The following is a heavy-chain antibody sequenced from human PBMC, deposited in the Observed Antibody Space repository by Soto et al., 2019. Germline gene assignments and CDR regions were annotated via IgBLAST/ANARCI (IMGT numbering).Heavy chain of an antibody. CDR3: ARSKQWLVPDAFDI. D-gene: IGHD6-19*01. CDR1: CYTFTSYC. J-gene: IGHJ3*02. Sequence: ASVNVSCKSSCYTFTSYCISWVRQAPGQGLECMGWISAYNGNTNYAQKLQGRVTMTTDTSTSTAYMELRSLRSDDTAVYYCARSKQWLVPDAFDIWGQGTMVTVSS. V-gene: IGHV1-18*01. CDR2: ISAYNGNT.